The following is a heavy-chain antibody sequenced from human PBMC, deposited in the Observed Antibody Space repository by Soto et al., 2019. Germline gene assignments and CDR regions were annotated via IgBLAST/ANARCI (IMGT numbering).Heavy chain of an antibody. Sequence: PXGSLRLSCAAAGFTFSSYAMHWVRQAPGKGLEWVAVISYDGSNKYYADSVKGRFTISRDNSKNTLYLQMNSLRAEDTAAYYCARASFGSYGYFDYWGQGTRVTVSS. CDR3: ARASFGSYGYFDY. CDR2: ISYDGSNK. CDR1: GFTFSSYA. J-gene: IGHJ4*02. D-gene: IGHD1-26*01. V-gene: IGHV3-30-3*01.